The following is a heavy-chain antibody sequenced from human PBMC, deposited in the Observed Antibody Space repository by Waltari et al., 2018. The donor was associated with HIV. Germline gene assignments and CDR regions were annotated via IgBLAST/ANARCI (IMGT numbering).Heavy chain of an antibody. CDR3: ARGAPWDGYNSDWYFDL. V-gene: IGHV3-33*01. CDR2: IWYDGSKK. CDR1: GFTFNNSG. D-gene: IGHD5-12*01. Sequence: QVQLVQWGGGVVQPGRSLRLSCAASGFTFNNSGKSWVRQTPGNGLDWVAVIWYDGSKKDYADSVKGRFTISRDNSNNRLYLQMNSLRVDDTAVYLCARGAPWDGYNSDWYFDLWGRGTLVTVSS. J-gene: IGHJ2*01.